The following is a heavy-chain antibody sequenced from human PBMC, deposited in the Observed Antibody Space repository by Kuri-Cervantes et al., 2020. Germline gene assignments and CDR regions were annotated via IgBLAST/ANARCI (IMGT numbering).Heavy chain of an antibody. Sequence: GSLRLSCTVSGGSISSSSYYWGWIRQPPGKGLEWIGSIYYSGSTYYNPSLKSRVTISVDTSKNQFSLKLSSVTAADTAVYYCGLAAAEVKDAFDIWGQGTMVTVSS. CDR2: IYYSGST. D-gene: IGHD6-13*01. J-gene: IGHJ3*02. V-gene: IGHV4-39*07. CDR1: GGSISSSSYY. CDR3: GLAAAEVKDAFDI.